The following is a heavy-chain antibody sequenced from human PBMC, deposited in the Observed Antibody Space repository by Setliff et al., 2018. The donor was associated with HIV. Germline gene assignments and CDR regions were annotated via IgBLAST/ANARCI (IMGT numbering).Heavy chain of an antibody. CDR1: GGSISSHY. V-gene: IGHV4-59*11. J-gene: IGHJ6*03. CDR3: ARDGPLEGSYRYYYYYMDV. CDR2: IYYSGST. Sequence: LSLTCTVSGGSISSHYWSWIRQPPGKGLEWIGYIYYSGSTNYNPSLKSRVTIAVDTSKHQFSLKLSSVTAADTAVYYCARDGPLEGSYRYYYYYMDVWGKGTTVTGSS. D-gene: IGHD3-10*01.